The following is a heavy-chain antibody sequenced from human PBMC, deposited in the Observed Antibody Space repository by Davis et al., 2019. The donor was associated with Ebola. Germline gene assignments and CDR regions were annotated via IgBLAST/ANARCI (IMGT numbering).Heavy chain of an antibody. CDR3: ARDSRLAYCSSTTCYTQAPYGMDV. CDR1: GFTFSSYS. V-gene: IGHV3-21*01. D-gene: IGHD2-2*02. Sequence: GGSLRLSCAASGFTFSSYSMNWVRQAPGKGLEWVSSISSSSSYIYYADSVKGRFTISRDNAKNSLYLQMNSLRAEDTAIYYCARDSRLAYCSSTTCYTQAPYGMDVWGQGTTVTVSS. CDR2: ISSSSSYI. J-gene: IGHJ6*02.